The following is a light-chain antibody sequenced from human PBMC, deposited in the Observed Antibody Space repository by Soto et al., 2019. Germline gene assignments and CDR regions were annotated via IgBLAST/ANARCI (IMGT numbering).Light chain of an antibody. CDR3: QQRSKWRT. CDR2: DAS. CDR1: QSVSSY. V-gene: IGKV3-11*01. J-gene: IGKJ1*01. Sequence: EIVLTQSPATLSLSPGERATLSCRASQSVSSYLAWYQQEPGQAPRLLIYDASKRATGIPARFSGSGFGTDYTLTISSLEPEDFAVYYCQQRSKWRTFGQGTKVDIK.